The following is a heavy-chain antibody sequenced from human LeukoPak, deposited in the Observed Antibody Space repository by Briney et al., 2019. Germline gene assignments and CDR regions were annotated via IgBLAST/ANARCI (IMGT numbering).Heavy chain of an antibody. V-gene: IGHV4-59*01. CDR2: IYYSGST. D-gene: IGHD6-19*01. Sequence: SETLSLTCTVSGGSISSYYWSWIRQPPGKGLEWIGYIYYSGSTNYNPSLKSRVTISVDTSKNQFSLKLSSVTAADTAVYYCARAIAVAGTGGFYFDYWGQGTLVTVSS. J-gene: IGHJ4*02. CDR3: ARAIAVAGTGGFYFDY. CDR1: GGSISSYY.